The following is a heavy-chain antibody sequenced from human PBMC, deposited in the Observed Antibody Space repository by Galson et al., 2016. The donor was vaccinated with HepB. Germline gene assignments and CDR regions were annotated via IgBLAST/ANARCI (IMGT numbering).Heavy chain of an antibody. CDR2: VYHSGTT. J-gene: IGHJ6*02. Sequence: EPLSLTCAVNGASLSENFWIWVRQPPEKGLEWIGEVYHSGTTNYNPSLQSRVSISVDTSKSQISLELNSVTAADTAVYFCARGRRDKSISRGGLRIRRHYYGMDVWGQGTTVIVSS. D-gene: IGHD2-15*01. V-gene: IGHV4-34*01. CDR3: ARGRRDKSISRGGLRIRRHYYGMDV. CDR1: GASLSENF.